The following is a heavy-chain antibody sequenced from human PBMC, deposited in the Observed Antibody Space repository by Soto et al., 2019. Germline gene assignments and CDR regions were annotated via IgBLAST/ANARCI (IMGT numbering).Heavy chain of an antibody. Sequence: GGSLRLSCAASGFTVSSNYMSWVRQAPGKGLEWVSVIYSGGSTYYADSVKGRFTISRDNSKNTLYLQMNSLRAEDTAVYYCARDARVYCSGGSCGYGNWGQGTLVTVSS. D-gene: IGHD2-15*01. CDR3: ARDARVYCSGGSCGYGN. CDR1: GFTVSSNY. J-gene: IGHJ4*02. CDR2: IYSGGST. V-gene: IGHV3-66*02.